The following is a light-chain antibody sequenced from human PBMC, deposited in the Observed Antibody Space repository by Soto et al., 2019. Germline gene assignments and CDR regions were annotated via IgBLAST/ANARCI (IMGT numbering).Light chain of an antibody. CDR1: SSDIGGYDY. CDR2: EVS. V-gene: IGLV2-14*01. CDR3: SSSTTYNALERV. J-gene: IGLJ2*01. Sequence: QSALTQPASVSGSPGQSITISCTGTSSDIGGYDYVSWYQQHPGKAPKLMTYEVSNRPSGLSNRFSGSKSGNTASLTISGLQADDEAVYYCSSSTTYNALERVFGGGTKVTVL.